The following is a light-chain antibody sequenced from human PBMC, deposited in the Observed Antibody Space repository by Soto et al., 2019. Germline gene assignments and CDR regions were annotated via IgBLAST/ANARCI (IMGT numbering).Light chain of an antibody. CDR1: QSISSY. Sequence: DIQMTQSPSSLSASVGDRVTITCRASQSISSYLNWYQQKPGKVPKLLIYGAYSLKSGVPSRFSGSGSGTDFTLTISSLQPEDYATYYCQQSYSNPWTFGQGTKVDIK. J-gene: IGKJ1*01. CDR2: GAY. CDR3: QQSYSNPWT. V-gene: IGKV1-39*01.